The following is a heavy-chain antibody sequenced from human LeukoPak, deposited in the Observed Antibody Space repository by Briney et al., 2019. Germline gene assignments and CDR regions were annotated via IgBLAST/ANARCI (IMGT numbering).Heavy chain of an antibody. J-gene: IGHJ6*03. CDR1: GYTFTSYD. D-gene: IGHD2-15*01. CDR3: AREGVVVVAATSASYYYYYMDV. CDR2: MNPNSGNT. Sequence: GASVKVSCKASGYTFTSYDINWVRQATGQGLEWMGWMNPNSGNTGYAQKFQGRVTITRNTSISTAYMELSSPRSEDTAVYYCAREGVVVVAATSASYYYYYMDVWGKGTTVTVSS. V-gene: IGHV1-8*03.